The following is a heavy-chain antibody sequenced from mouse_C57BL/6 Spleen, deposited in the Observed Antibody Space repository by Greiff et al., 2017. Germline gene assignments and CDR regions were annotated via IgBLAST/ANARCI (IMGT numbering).Heavy chain of an antibody. CDR3: ARADWERAMDY. Sequence: QVQLQQPGAELVRPGSSVKLSCKASGYTFTSYWMDWVKQRPGQGLEWIGNIYPSDSETNYNQKFKDKATLTVDKSSSTAYMQLSSLTSEDSSVYYCARADWERAMDYWGQGTSVTVSS. J-gene: IGHJ4*01. V-gene: IGHV1-61*01. CDR1: GYTFTSYW. D-gene: IGHD4-1*01. CDR2: IYPSDSET.